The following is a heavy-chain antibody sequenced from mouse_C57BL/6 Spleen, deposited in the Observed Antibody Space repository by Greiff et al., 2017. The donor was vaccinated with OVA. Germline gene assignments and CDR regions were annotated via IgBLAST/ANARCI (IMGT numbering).Heavy chain of an antibody. D-gene: IGHD2-10*01. CDR3: ARPAPYYGNCERYAMDY. V-gene: IGHV1-69*01. J-gene: IGHJ4*01. Sequence: QVQLQQPGAELVMPGASVKLSCKASGYTFTSYWMHWVKQRPGQGLEWIGEIDPSDSYTNYNQKFKGKSTLTVDKSSSTAYMQLSSLTSEDSAVYCWARPAPYYGNCERYAMDYWGQGTSVTVSS. CDR1: GYTFTSYW. CDR2: IDPSDSYT.